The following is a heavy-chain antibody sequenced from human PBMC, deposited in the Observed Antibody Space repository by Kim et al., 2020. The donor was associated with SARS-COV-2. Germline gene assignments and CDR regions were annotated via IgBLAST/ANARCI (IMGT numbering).Heavy chain of an antibody. V-gene: IGHV4-39*01. CDR3: ARITRNYSSWTSSHFDP. D-gene: IGHD6-13*01. CDR2: IYYSGST. Sequence: SETLSLTCTVSGGSISSSSYYWGWIRQPPGKGLEWIGSIYYSGSTYYNPSLKSRVTISVDTSKNQFSLKLSSVTAADTAVYYCARITRNYSSWTSSHFDPWGQGTLVTVSS. CDR1: GGSISSSSYY. J-gene: IGHJ5*02.